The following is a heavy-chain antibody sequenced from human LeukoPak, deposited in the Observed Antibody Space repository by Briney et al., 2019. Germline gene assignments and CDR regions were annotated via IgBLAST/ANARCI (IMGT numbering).Heavy chain of an antibody. J-gene: IGHJ3*01. V-gene: IGHV3-74*01. CDR1: GFTFSSYW. CDR3: ARVQGHPPNGLDV. CDR2: INSDGSST. Sequence: PGGSLRLSCAASGFTFSSYWMHWVRQAPGKGLVWVSRINSDGSSTSYADSVKGRFIISRDNAKNTLYLQMNSLRAEDTAVYYCARVQGHPPNGLDVGGQGAMPTV. D-gene: IGHD2-8*01.